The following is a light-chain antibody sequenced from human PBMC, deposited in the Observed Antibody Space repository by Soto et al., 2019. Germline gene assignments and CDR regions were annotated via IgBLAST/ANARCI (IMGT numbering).Light chain of an antibody. CDR3: QQHDTSPWT. V-gene: IGKV3-20*01. CDR2: GAS. J-gene: IGKJ1*01. Sequence: EIVLTQYPGTLSLSPGERATLSCRASQSISSSYLAIAWYQQKPGQPPRLLIYGASSRDTGIPDRFSGSGSATDFTLTISRLEPEDFAVYYCQQHDTSPWTFGQGIRVELK. CDR1: QSISSSY.